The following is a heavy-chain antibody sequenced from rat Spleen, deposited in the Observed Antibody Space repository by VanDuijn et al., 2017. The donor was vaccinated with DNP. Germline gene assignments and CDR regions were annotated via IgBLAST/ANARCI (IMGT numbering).Heavy chain of an antibody. CDR3: AIHAHYFDGSFYRFDY. Sequence: EVQLVESGGGLVQPGRSLKLSCAASGFTFSDYYMAWVRQAPTKGLELVAYISYAGGSTYYPDSVKGRFTVSRDIAKSSLYLEMDSLRSEDTATYYCAIHAHYFDGSFYRFDYWGQGVMVTVSS. D-gene: IGHD1-12*02. CDR1: GFTFSDYY. J-gene: IGHJ2*01. V-gene: IGHV5-20*01. CDR2: ISYAGGST.